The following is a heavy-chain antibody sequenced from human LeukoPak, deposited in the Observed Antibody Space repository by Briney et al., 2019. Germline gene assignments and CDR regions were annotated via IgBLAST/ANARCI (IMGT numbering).Heavy chain of an antibody. CDR1: GFTFSSYW. CDR2: ISGSGGST. D-gene: IGHD6-19*01. CDR3: AKDPWYSSGWYPVRPNWFDP. Sequence: PGGSLRLSCPASGFTFSSYWMSWVRQAPGKGLEWVSAISGSGGSTYYADSVKGWFTISRDNSKNTLYLQMNSLRAEDTAVYYCAKDPWYSSGWYPVRPNWFDPWGQGTLVTVSS. J-gene: IGHJ5*02. V-gene: IGHV3-23*01.